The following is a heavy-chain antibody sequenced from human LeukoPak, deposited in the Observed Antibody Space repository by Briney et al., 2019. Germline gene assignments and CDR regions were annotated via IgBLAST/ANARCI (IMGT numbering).Heavy chain of an antibody. Sequence: PSETLSLTCTVSGGSISSHYWSWIRQPPGKGLEWIGYIYYSGSTNYNPSLKSRVTISVDTSKNQFSLKLSSVTAADTAVYYCARYGLRPGPAAMRAFDIWGQGTMVTVSS. V-gene: IGHV4-59*11. CDR2: IYYSGST. CDR1: GGSISSHY. CDR3: ARYGLRPGPAAMRAFDI. D-gene: IGHD2-2*01. J-gene: IGHJ3*02.